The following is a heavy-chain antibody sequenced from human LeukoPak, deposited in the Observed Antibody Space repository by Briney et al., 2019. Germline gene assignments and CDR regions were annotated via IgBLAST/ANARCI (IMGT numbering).Heavy chain of an antibody. V-gene: IGHV4-39*01. CDR3: ARQGGGDSYGYLHFLDWFDP. CDR2: IYYSGST. J-gene: IGHJ5*02. Sequence: SETLSLTCTVSGGSISSSSYYWGWIRQPPGKGLEWIGSIYYSGSTYYNPSLKSRVTISVDTSKNQFSLKLSSVTAADTGEYYCARQGGGDSYGYLHFLDWFDPWGQGTLVTVSS. CDR1: GGSISSSSYY. D-gene: IGHD5-18*01.